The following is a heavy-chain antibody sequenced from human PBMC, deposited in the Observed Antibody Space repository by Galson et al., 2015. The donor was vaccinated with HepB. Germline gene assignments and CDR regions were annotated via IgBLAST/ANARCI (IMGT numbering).Heavy chain of an antibody. CDR3: AKDAGVSFIAVAGKAPWGTLYYFDY. Sequence: VKGRFTISRDNSKNTLYLQMNSLRAEDTAVYYCAKDAGVSFIAVAGKAPWGTLYYFDYWGQGTLVTVSS. V-gene: IGHV3-23*01. D-gene: IGHD6-19*01. J-gene: IGHJ4*02.